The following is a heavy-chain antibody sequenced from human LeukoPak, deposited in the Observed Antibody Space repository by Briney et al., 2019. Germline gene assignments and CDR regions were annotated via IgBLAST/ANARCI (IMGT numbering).Heavy chain of an antibody. CDR1: GFTFSSSA. V-gene: IGHV3-23*01. CDR3: ARDRPYFDN. J-gene: IGHJ4*02. CDR2: IGTSGDRT. Sequence: GSLRLSCSASGFTFSSSAMSWVRQAPGKGLEWVSAIGTSGDRTFYADSVKGRFTISRDNSKNTLYLQMNSLRAEDTAVYYCARDRPYFDNWGQGTLVTVSS.